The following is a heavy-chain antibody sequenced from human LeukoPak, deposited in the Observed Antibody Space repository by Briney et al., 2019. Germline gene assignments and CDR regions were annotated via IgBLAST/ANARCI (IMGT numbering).Heavy chain of an antibody. Sequence: ASVKVSCKASGYTFTSYAMNWVRQAPGQGLEWMGWINTNTGNPTYAQGFTGRFVFSLDTSVSTAYLQISSLKAEDAAVYYCAKGGSGWYREFDYWGQGTLVTVSS. J-gene: IGHJ4*02. V-gene: IGHV7-4-1*02. CDR2: INTNTGNP. D-gene: IGHD6-19*01. CDR1: GYTFTSYA. CDR3: AKGGSGWYREFDY.